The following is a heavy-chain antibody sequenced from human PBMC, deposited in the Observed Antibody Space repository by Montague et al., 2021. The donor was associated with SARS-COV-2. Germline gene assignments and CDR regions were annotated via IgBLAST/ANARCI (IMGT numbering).Heavy chain of an antibody. Sequence: TLSLTCTVSGGSISSGGYYWSWLRQHPGKGLEWIGYTYYSGSTYYNPSLKSRVTISVDTSKNQFSLKLSSVTAADTAVYYCARAPRNIFGVVLTFDYWGQGTLVTVSS. J-gene: IGHJ4*02. CDR1: GGSISSGGYY. CDR2: TYYSGST. V-gene: IGHV4-31*03. D-gene: IGHD3-3*01. CDR3: ARAPRNIFGVVLTFDY.